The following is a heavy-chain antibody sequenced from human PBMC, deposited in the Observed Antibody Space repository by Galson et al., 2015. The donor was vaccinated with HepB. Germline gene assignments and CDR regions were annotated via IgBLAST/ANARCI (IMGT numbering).Heavy chain of an antibody. CDR3: AKGPSSSSGLRFDY. CDR2: ISYDGSNK. J-gene: IGHJ4*02. CDR1: GFTFSSYG. D-gene: IGHD6-6*01. V-gene: IGHV3-30*18. Sequence: SLRLSCAASGFTFSSYGMHWVRQAPGKGLEWVAVISYDGSNKYYADSVKGRFTISRDNSKNTLYLQMNSLRAEDTAVYYCAKGPSSSSGLRFDYWGQGTLVTVSS.